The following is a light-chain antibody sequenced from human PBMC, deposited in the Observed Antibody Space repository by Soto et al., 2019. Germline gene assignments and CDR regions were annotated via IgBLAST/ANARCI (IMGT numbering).Light chain of an antibody. V-gene: IGLV1-44*01. CDR3: AAWDDSLNSVI. J-gene: IGLJ2*01. Sequence: QSVLTQPPSASGTPGQSVSISCSGSRSNIGTNPVNWYQQLPGTAPKLLFYTNTQRPSGVPDRFSASKSGTSASLAISGLQSEDEADYCCAAWDDSLNSVIFGGGTKLTVL. CDR1: RSNIGTNP. CDR2: TNT.